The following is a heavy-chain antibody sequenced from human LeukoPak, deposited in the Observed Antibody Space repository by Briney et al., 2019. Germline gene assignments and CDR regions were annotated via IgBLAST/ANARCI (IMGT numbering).Heavy chain of an antibody. Sequence: GRSLRLSCAASGFTFSSYGMHWVRQAPGKGLEGVAVIWYDGSNKYYADSVKGRFTISRDNSKNTLYLQMNSLRAEDTAVYYCAKDGPTCSGGSCPGSYFDYWGQGTLVTVSS. CDR2: IWYDGSNK. V-gene: IGHV3-33*06. D-gene: IGHD2-15*01. CDR1: GFTFSSYG. CDR3: AKDGPTCSGGSCPGSYFDY. J-gene: IGHJ4*02.